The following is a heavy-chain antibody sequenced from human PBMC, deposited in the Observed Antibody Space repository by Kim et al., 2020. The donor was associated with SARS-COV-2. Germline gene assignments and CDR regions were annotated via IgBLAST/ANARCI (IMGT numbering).Heavy chain of an antibody. CDR2: ISAYNGNT. V-gene: IGHV1-18*01. Sequence: ASVKVSCKASGYTFTSYGISWVRQAPGQGLEWMGWISAYNGNTNYAQKLQGRVTMTTDTSTSTAYMELRSLRSDDTAVYYCARDHCSSTSCSVANAYGMDVWGQGTTVTVSS. CDR3: ARDHCSSTSCSVANAYGMDV. J-gene: IGHJ6*02. CDR1: GYTFTSYG. D-gene: IGHD2-2*01.